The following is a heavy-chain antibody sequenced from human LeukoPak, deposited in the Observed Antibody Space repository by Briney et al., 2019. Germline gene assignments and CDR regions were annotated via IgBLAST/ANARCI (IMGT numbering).Heavy chain of an antibody. Sequence: ASVKVSCKGSDYTFTSYGFSWVRQAPGQGLEWMGWISAYNGNTNYAQKLQGRLTMSTDTSTSTAYMELRSLRSDDTAVYYCATNKNGVADFDYWGQGTLVTVSS. J-gene: IGHJ4*02. CDR1: DYTFTSYG. D-gene: IGHD3-3*01. CDR2: ISAYNGNT. V-gene: IGHV1-18*01. CDR3: ATNKNGVADFDY.